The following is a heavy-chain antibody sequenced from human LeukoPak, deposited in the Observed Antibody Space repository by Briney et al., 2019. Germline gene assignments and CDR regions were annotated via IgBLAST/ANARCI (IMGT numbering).Heavy chain of an antibody. CDR1: GGSISGYY. CDR3: AREEGIVGATVPLY. D-gene: IGHD1-26*01. CDR2: FYTSWSGGNT. J-gene: IGHJ4*01. V-gene: IGHV4-4*07. Sequence: KSSETLSLTCTVSGGSISGYYWSWIRQPAGKGLEWIGRFYTSWSGGNTDYNPSLKSRVTMSGDTSKNQLSLKLSSVTAADTAVYYCAREEGIVGATVPLYWGQGTLVTVSS.